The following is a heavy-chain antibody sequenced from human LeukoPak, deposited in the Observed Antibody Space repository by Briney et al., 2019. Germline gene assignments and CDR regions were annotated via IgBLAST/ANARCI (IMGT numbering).Heavy chain of an antibody. V-gene: IGHV3-7*01. J-gene: IGHJ4*02. CDR2: IRQDGSDK. Sequence: GGSLRLSCAASGFTFSGYWMSWVRQAPGKGLEWVAHIRQDGSDKYYVGSVKGRFTISRDNAKNSLFLQMNSLRAEDTAVYFCTTDSGGGRPFDYWGQGTLVIVSS. CDR3: TTDSGGGRPFDY. CDR1: GFTFSGYW. D-gene: IGHD6-6*01.